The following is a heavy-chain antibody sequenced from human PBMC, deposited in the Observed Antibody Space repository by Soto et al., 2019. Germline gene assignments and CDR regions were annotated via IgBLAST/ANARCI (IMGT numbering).Heavy chain of an antibody. CDR1: GGSISGYY. J-gene: IGHJ5*02. V-gene: IGHV4-59*08. Sequence: QLQLQESGPGLVKPSETLSLTCPVSGGSISGYYWSWLRHPPGKGLEWIAFIHYTGSSNSNPSLKSRVTISVDTSKNQFSLKLSSVTAADTAVYYCARHSNEYRKALDSWGQGTLVTVSS. CDR3: ARHSNEYRKALDS. D-gene: IGHD5-18*01. CDR2: IHYTGSS.